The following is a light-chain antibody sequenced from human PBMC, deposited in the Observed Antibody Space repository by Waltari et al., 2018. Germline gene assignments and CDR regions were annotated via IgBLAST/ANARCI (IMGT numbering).Light chain of an antibody. V-gene: IGKV4-1*01. CDR1: QSVLSRSNNKNY. Sequence: DIVMTQSPDSLAVSLGERATNYCKSSQSVLSRSNNKNYFTWYQQKPGQPPKVLIYWASTPESGVSDLFSCCGSGTDFTLPLSSLQSEYVSVYFCPQYYSSPYTFGQGTKLEIK. CDR2: WAS. J-gene: IGKJ2*01. CDR3: PQYYSSPYT.